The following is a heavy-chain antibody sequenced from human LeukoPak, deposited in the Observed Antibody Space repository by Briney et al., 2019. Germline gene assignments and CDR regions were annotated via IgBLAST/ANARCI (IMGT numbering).Heavy chain of an antibody. J-gene: IGHJ4*02. CDR2: IYYSGST. CDR1: GGSVSSGSYY. Sequence: PSETLSLTCTVSGGSVSSGSYYWSWIRQPPGKGLEWIGYIYYSGSTNYNPSLKSRVTISVDTSKNQFSLKLSSVTAADTAVYYCTRRGVGYEPIDYWGQGTLVIVSS. CDR3: TRRGVGYEPIDY. D-gene: IGHD5-12*01. V-gene: IGHV4-61*01.